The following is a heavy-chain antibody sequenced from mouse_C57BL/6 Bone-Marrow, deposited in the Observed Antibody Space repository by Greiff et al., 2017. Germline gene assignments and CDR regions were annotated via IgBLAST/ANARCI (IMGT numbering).Heavy chain of an antibody. CDR3: ARYPYGSSYVWYVDV. D-gene: IGHD1-1*01. Sequence: EVQLVESGGGLVQPGGSLSLSCAASGFTFTDYYMSWVRQPPGKALEWLGFIRNKANGYTTEYSASVKGRFTISRDNSQSILYLQMTALRAEDSATYYCARYPYGSSYVWYVDVWGTGTTVTVSS. J-gene: IGHJ1*03. CDR2: IRNKANGYTT. V-gene: IGHV7-3*01. CDR1: GFTFTDYY.